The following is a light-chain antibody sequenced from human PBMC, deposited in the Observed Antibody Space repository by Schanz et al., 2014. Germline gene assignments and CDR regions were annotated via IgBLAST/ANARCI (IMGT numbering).Light chain of an antibody. Sequence: QSALTQPPSMSGSPGQSVTISCTGTSTTVGDYASVSWYRQHPGKAPKLLIYDVTKRPSGVPDRFSGSKSGNTASLTISGLQAEDEADYYCCSFAGSYLLYVFGTGTKLTVL. CDR3: CSFAGSYLLYV. CDR1: STTVGDYAS. CDR2: DVT. V-gene: IGLV2-11*01. J-gene: IGLJ1*01.